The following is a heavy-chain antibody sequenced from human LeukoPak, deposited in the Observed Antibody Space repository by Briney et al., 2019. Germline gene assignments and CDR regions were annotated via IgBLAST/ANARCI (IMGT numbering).Heavy chain of an antibody. CDR3: ARSIAARLHYYYYMDV. Sequence: SLKVSCKASGGTFSSYAISWVRQAPGQGLEWMGGIIPIFGTANYAQKFQGRVTITTDESTSTAYMELSSLRSEDTAVYYCARSIAARLHYYYYMDVWGKGTTVTVSS. CDR1: GGTFSSYA. D-gene: IGHD6-6*01. V-gene: IGHV1-69*05. CDR2: IIPIFGTA. J-gene: IGHJ6*03.